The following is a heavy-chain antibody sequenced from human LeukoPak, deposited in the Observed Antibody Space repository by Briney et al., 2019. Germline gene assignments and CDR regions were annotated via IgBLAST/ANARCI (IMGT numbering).Heavy chain of an antibody. CDR2: INHSGST. D-gene: IGHD2-15*01. Sequence: SETLSLTCAVYGGSFSGYYWSWIRQPPGKGLEWIAEINHSGSTKYNPSLKSRVTISVDTSKNQFSLKLSSVTAADTAVYYCARVQRYCSGGSCYDAFDIWGQGTMVTVSS. V-gene: IGHV4-34*01. J-gene: IGHJ3*02. CDR3: ARVQRYCSGGSCYDAFDI. CDR1: GGSFSGYY.